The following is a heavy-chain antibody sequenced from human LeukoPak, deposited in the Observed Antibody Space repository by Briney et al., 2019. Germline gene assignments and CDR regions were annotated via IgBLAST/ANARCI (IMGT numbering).Heavy chain of an antibody. CDR1: GFTFSSYS. CDR3: AKGRAYNSGSPIDF. D-gene: IGHD3-10*01. Sequence: GRSLRLSCAASGFTFSSYSMNWVRQAPGKGLEWVSYISSSSSTIYYADSVKGRFTISRDNAKNSLYLQMNSLRAEDTAVYYCAKGRAYNSGSPIDFWGQGTLVTVSS. J-gene: IGHJ4*02. V-gene: IGHV3-48*01. CDR2: ISSSSSTI.